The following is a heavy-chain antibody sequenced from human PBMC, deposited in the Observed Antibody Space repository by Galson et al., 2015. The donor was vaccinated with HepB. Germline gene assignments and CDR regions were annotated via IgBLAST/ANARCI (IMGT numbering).Heavy chain of an antibody. Sequence: SLRLSCAASGFTFSSYSMNWVRQAPGKGLEWVSYISSSSSTIYYADSVKGRFTISRDNAKNSLYLQMNSLRAEDTAVYYCARDRGSGWSLYYFDYWGQGALVTVSS. CDR3: ARDRGSGWSLYYFDY. CDR2: ISSSSSTI. V-gene: IGHV3-48*04. D-gene: IGHD6-19*01. J-gene: IGHJ4*02. CDR1: GFTFSSYS.